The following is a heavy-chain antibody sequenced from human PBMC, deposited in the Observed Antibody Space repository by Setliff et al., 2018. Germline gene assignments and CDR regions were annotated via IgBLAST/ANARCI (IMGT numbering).Heavy chain of an antibody. J-gene: IGHJ3*01. CDR3: ARLPPLVQNNGASNHAFDV. D-gene: IGHD6-6*01. Sequence: SGPTLVNPTQTLTLTCTFSGFSLSTTEAHVSWIRQPPGKAPEWLARLDWDDDKFYNTSLRSRLTLSKDTSKNQVILTMTNMDPADTATYYCARLPPLVQNNGASNHAFDVWGPGAVVTVSS. CDR1: GFSLSTTEAH. V-gene: IGHV2-70*04. CDR2: LDWDDDK.